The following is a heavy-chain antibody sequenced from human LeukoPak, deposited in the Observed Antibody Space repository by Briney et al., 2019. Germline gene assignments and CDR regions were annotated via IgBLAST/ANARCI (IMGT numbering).Heavy chain of an antibody. D-gene: IGHD2-15*01. Sequence: ASVKVSCKASGYIFTGYYMHWVRQAPGQGLEWMAWINPDSSDTKYAQKFEGRVTVTTDTSISTAYMELSRLRSDDTAVYYCARNVGAAYDAFDIWGQGTMVTVSS. J-gene: IGHJ3*02. CDR3: ARNVGAAYDAFDI. CDR2: INPDSSDT. V-gene: IGHV1-2*02. CDR1: GYIFTGYY.